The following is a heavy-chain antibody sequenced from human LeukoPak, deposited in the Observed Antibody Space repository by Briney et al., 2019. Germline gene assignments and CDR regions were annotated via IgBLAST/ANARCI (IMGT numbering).Heavy chain of an antibody. V-gene: IGHV3-53*01. J-gene: IGHJ4*02. Sequence: GGSLRLSCAACGFTVSSSDMSWVRQAPGKGLEWVSVIYSGGTTYYADSVKGRFTISRDNSKNTLYLQMSSVRAEDTAVYYCARDQEYWGQGTLVTVSS. CDR1: GFTVSSSD. CDR2: IYSGGTT. CDR3: ARDQEY.